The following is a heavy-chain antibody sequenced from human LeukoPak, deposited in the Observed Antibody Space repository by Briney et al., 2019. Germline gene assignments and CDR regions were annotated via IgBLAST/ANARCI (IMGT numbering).Heavy chain of an antibody. V-gene: IGHV4-39*01. D-gene: IGHD3-10*01. Sequence: SETLSLTCTVSGGSISSSSYYWGWIRQPPGKGLEWIGSIYYSGSTYYNPSLKSRVTISVYTSKNQFSLKLSSVTAADTAVYYCARHVSGYWGQGTLVTVSS. CDR3: ARHVSGY. CDR2: IYYSGST. J-gene: IGHJ4*02. CDR1: GGSISSSSYY.